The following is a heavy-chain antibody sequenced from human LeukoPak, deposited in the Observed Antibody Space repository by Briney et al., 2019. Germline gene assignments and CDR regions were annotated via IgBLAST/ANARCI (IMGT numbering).Heavy chain of an antibody. CDR2: IYHSGST. V-gene: IGHV4-30-2*01. J-gene: IGHJ4*02. CDR1: GGSISSGGYY. CDR3: ARVKPFDYYDSSGYFDY. D-gene: IGHD3-22*01. Sequence: PSETLSLTCTVSGGSISSGGYYWSWIRQPPGKGLEWIGYIYHSGSTYYNPSLKSRVTISVDRSKNQFSLKLSSVTAADTAVYYCARVKPFDYYDSSGYFDYWGQGTLVTVSS.